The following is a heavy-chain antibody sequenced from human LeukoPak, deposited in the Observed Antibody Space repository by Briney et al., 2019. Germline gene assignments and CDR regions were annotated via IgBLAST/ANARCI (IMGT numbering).Heavy chain of an antibody. V-gene: IGHV4-61*01. J-gene: IGHJ4*02. CDR2: IYYSGST. CDR1: GGSVSSGSYY. Sequence: SETLSLTCTVSGGSVSSGSYYWSWIRQPPRKGLEWIGYIYYSGSTNYNPSLKSRVTISVDTSKNQFSLKLSSVTAADTAVYYCATEDGYNSNFDYWGQGTLVTVSS. CDR3: ATEDGYNSNFDY. D-gene: IGHD5-24*01.